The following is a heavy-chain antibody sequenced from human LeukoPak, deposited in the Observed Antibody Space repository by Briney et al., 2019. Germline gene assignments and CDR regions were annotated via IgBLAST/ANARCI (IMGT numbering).Heavy chain of an antibody. CDR3: ARVRRYYYGMDV. CDR1: GYTLTDYY. V-gene: IGHV1-2*02. CDR2: MNPNSGDT. J-gene: IGHJ6*02. Sequence: SEKVSCKASGYTLTDYYIHWVRQAPGQGLEWMGWMNPNSGDTNSAQSFKGRVTMTRETSISTAYMELRRLRFDDTAVYYCARVRRYYYGMDVWGQGTTVTVSS.